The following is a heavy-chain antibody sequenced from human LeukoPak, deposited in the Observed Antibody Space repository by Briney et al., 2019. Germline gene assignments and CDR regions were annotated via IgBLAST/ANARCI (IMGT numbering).Heavy chain of an antibody. CDR1: GFTFSSYG. CDR2: IRSDGSNK. V-gene: IGHV3-30*02. D-gene: IGHD3-10*01. CDR3: AKDYSKTSYYGSGTYYRSNWFDP. J-gene: IGHJ5*02. Sequence: GGSLRLSCAASGFTFSSYGMHWVRQAPGTGLEWVAFIRSDGSNKNYADSVKGRFTISRDNSKNTLYLQMNSLRPDDTAVYYCAKDYSKTSYYGSGTYYRSNWFDPWGQGTLVTVSS.